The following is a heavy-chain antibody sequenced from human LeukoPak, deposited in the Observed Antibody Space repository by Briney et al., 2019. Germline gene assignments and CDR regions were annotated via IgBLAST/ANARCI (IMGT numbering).Heavy chain of an antibody. V-gene: IGHV3-7*01. D-gene: IGHD3-3*01. J-gene: IGHJ4*02. CDR2: INRDGSNR. Sequence: GGSLRLSCAASGFSFSSYWMSWVRQAPGKGLEWVANINRDGSNRLYVDSVKGRFTISRDNAKNSLYLQMNNLRAEDTAVYFCVSGFLQWLYWGQGTLVTVSS. CDR1: GFSFSSYW. CDR3: VSGFLQWLY.